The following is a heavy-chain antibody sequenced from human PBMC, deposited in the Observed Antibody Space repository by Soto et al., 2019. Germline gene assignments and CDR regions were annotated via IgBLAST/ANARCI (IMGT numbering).Heavy chain of an antibody. Sequence: SETLSLTCTVSDGSISSYYWSSIRQPPGKGLEWIEYIYYSGSTNYNPSLKSRVTISVDTSKNQFSLKLSSVSDADTAVYYCARAAGGSHRYYFDYWGQGTLVTVSS. D-gene: IGHD3-16*01. CDR2: IYYSGST. CDR3: ARAAGGSHRYYFDY. J-gene: IGHJ4*02. V-gene: IGHV4-59*01. CDR1: DGSISSYY.